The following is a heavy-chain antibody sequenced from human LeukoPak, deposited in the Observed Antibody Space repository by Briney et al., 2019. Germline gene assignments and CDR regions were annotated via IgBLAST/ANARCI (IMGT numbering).Heavy chain of an antibody. D-gene: IGHD5-18*01. CDR3: TTIKRGNIFGYFDL. J-gene: IGHJ4*02. CDR1: GGSMTTHH. Sequence: SETLSLTCTVSGGSMTTHHWNWIRQTPGKGLEWIGYVFDSGRTKENPSLKSRVTLSADTSKNQLSLRLSSVTAADTAVYCCTTIKRGNIFGYFDLWGQGILVTVSS. V-gene: IGHV4-59*11. CDR2: VFDSGRT.